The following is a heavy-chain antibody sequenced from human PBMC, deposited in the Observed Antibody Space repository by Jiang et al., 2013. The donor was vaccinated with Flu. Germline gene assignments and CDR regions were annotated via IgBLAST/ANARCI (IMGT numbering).Heavy chain of an antibody. D-gene: IGHD3-16*01. J-gene: IGHJ5*02. CDR1: GDSIISNNYF. CDR3: ASQFSMITFGGAQARSNWFDP. Sequence: GSGLVKPSETLSLTCTVSGDSIISNNYFWAWIRQPPGKGLEWIGSIFYSGSAYYNPSLKSRVTISVDTSRNQFSLNLNSVTAADTAVYYCASQFSMITFGGAQARSNWFDPWGQGTLVTVSS. CDR2: IFYSGSA. V-gene: IGHV4-39*07.